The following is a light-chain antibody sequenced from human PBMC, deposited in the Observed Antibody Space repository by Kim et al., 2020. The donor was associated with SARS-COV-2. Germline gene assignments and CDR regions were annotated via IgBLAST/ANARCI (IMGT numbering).Light chain of an antibody. J-gene: IGLJ3*02. Sequence: GQCMTNSCTGTSSEIGGNTYVSWYQKHPGKAPTLMNYDVSDRPSGVANRYSGAKSGNTAYLTISALQAEDEADYYCSSYSTRNTFVFGGGTQLTVL. CDR2: DVS. CDR3: SSYSTRNTFV. V-gene: IGLV2-14*03. CDR1: SSEIGGNTY.